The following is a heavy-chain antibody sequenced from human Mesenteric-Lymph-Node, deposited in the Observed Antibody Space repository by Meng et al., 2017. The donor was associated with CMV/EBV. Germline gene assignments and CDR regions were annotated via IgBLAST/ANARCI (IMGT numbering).Heavy chain of an antibody. V-gene: IGHV3-7*01. Sequence: GESLKISCAASGFTFSSYSMNWVRQAPGKGLEWVANIKQDGSDKYYVDSVKGRFTISRDSAKNSLYLLMNSLRAEDTAVYYCARGFWDIVVIPASTSIWDYWGQGTLVTVSS. CDR2: IKQDGSDK. D-gene: IGHD2-2*01. CDR1: GFTFSSYS. J-gene: IGHJ4*02. CDR3: ARGFWDIVVIPASTSIWDY.